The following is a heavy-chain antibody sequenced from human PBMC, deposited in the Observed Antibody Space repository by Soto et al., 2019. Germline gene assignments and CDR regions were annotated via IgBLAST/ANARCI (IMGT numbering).Heavy chain of an antibody. CDR2: IIPIFGTA. J-gene: IGHJ5*02. D-gene: IGHD3-22*01. V-gene: IGHV1-69*13. CDR1: GGTFSSYA. Sequence: SVKVSCKASGGTFSSYAISWVRQAPGQGLEWMGGIIPIFGTANYAQKFQGRVTITADESTSTAYMELSSLRSEDTAVYYCARALYYYDSSGQNNWFDPWGQGTLVTVSS. CDR3: ARALYYYDSSGQNNWFDP.